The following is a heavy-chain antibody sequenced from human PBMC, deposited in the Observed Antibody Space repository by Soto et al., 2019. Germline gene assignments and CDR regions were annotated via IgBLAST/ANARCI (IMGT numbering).Heavy chain of an antibody. CDR2: IYYSGST. CDR3: ARDRCSGGSCYPDY. J-gene: IGHJ4*02. Sequence: QVQLQESGPGLVKPSQTLSLTCTVSGGSISSGGYYWSWIRQHPGKGLEWIGYIYYSGSTYYNPSLKSRVTISVDTSKNQFSLMLSSVTAADTAVYYCARDRCSGGSCYPDYWGQGTLVTVSS. V-gene: IGHV4-31*03. CDR1: GGSISSGGYY. D-gene: IGHD2-15*01.